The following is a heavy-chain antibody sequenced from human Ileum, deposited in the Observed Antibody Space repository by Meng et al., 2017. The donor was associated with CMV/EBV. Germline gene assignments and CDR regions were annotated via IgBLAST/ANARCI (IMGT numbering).Heavy chain of an antibody. V-gene: IGHV3-66*02. CDR1: GFAVSSTY. D-gene: IGHD2-8*02. CDR3: ARDQLVALDS. J-gene: IGHJ4*02. CDR2: LYPGGSI. Sequence: GGSLRLSCAASGFAVSSTYMTWIRQAPAKGLEWVSVLYPGGSIYYADSVQGRVTISRDTSTNTLFLHMNSLRVDDTALYYCARDQLVALDSWGQGTLVTVSS.